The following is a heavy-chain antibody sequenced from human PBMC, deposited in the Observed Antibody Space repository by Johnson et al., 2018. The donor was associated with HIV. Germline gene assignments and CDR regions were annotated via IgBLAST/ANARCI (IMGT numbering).Heavy chain of an antibody. V-gene: IGHV3-30*03. D-gene: IGHD3-10*02. Sequence: QVYLVESGGSVVRPGGSLRLSCAASGFNFDDYGMNWVRQAPGKGLEWVAVISYDGSNKYYADSVKGRFTSSRDNSKNTLYLQMNSLRAEDTAVYYCARESSDVGDFDIWGHGTMVTVSS. J-gene: IGHJ3*02. CDR2: ISYDGSNK. CDR3: ARESSDVGDFDI. CDR1: GFNFDDYG.